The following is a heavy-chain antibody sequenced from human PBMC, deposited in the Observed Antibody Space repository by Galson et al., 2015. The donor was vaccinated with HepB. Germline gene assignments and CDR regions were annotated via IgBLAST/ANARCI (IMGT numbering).Heavy chain of an antibody. Sequence: SVKVSCKASGYTFTSYYMHWVRQAPGQGLEWMGIINPSGGSTSYAQKFQGRVTMTRDTSTSTVYMELSSLRSEDTAVYYCARESRRLWRQKGFDYWGQGTLVTVSS. D-gene: IGHD6-25*01. CDR2: INPSGGST. V-gene: IGHV1-46*01. CDR3: ARESRRLWRQKGFDY. CDR1: GYTFTSYY. J-gene: IGHJ4*02.